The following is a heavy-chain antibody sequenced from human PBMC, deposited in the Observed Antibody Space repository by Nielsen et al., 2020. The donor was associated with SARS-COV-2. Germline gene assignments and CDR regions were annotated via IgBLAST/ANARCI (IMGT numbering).Heavy chain of an antibody. Sequence: SETLSLTCTVSGGSISSYYWSWIRQPPGKGLEWIGYIYYSGSTNYNPSLKSRVTISVDTSKNQFSLKLSSVTAADTAVYYCARAHVDTAMLAYWGQGTLVTVSS. CDR3: ARAHVDTAMLAY. D-gene: IGHD5-18*01. CDR2: IYYSGST. CDR1: GGSISSYY. J-gene: IGHJ4*02. V-gene: IGHV4-59*01.